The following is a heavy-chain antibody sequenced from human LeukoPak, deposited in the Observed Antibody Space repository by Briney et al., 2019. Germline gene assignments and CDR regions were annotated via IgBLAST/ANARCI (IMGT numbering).Heavy chain of an antibody. D-gene: IGHD6-13*01. Sequence: PGESLKISCKGSGFSFTSYWISWVRQMPGKGLEWMGRIDPSDSSTNYSPSFQGHVTISADKSVITASLQWSSLKASDTAMYYCARQRGVGTFDMWGQGTMVTVSS. J-gene: IGHJ3*02. CDR2: IDPSDSST. V-gene: IGHV5-10-1*01. CDR3: ARQRGVGTFDM. CDR1: GFSFTSYW.